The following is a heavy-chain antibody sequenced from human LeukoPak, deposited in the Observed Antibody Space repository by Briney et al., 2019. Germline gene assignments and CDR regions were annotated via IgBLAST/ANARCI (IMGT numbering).Heavy chain of an antibody. CDR2: INHSGST. Sequence: SETLSLTCAVYGGSFSGYYWSWIRQPPGKGLEWSVEINHSGSTNYKPSLKRRVNISVDTSKNQFSLNLSSETAADTAVYYCARGQNDFWSGSYSRYYYYGMDVWGQGTTVTVSS. CDR3: ARGQNDFWSGSYSRYYYYGMDV. V-gene: IGHV4-34*01. CDR1: GGSFSGYY. J-gene: IGHJ6*02. D-gene: IGHD3-3*01.